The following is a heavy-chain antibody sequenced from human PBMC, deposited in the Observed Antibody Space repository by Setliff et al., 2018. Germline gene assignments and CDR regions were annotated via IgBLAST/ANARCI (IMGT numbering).Heavy chain of an antibody. CDR2: ISWDGTRT. J-gene: IGHJ4*02. Sequence: PGGSLRLSCAAAGFTFSSHWMHWVRQAPGKGLEWVSLISWDGTRTNYVDSPKGRVTISRDNSKNSLFLQMNSLRVEDTALYYCVKDTGNGGNTGLDYWGQGTLVTVSS. CDR1: GFTFSSHW. D-gene: IGHD2-15*01. CDR3: VKDTGNGGNTGLDY. V-gene: IGHV3-43D*04.